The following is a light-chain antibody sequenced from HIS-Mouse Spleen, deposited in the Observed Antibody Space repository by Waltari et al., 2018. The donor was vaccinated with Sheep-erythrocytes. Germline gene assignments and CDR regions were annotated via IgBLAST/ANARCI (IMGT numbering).Light chain of an antibody. CDR3: CSYAGSYNHV. CDR2: YKSDSDK. Sequence: QAVLTQPSSLSASPGASASLTCTLRSGINVGTYRIYWYQQKPGSPPQYPLRYKSDSDKQQGSGVPSRFSGSKDASANAGILLISGLQSEDEADYYCCSYAGSYNHVFATGTKVTVL. J-gene: IGLJ1*01. V-gene: IGLV5-45*03. CDR1: SGINVGTYR.